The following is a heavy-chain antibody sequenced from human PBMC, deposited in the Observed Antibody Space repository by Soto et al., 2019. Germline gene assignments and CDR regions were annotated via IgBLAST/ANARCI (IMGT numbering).Heavy chain of an antibody. CDR1: GYSFTSYW. Sequence: PGESLKISCKGSGYSFTSYWISWVRQMPGKGLEWMGRIDPSDSYTNYSPSFQGHVTISADKSISTAYLQWSSLKASDTAMYYCARYSYSQLYYYYYGMDVWGQGTTVTVSS. CDR2: IDPSDSYT. V-gene: IGHV5-10-1*01. CDR3: ARYSYSQLYYYYYGMDV. J-gene: IGHJ6*02. D-gene: IGHD5-18*01.